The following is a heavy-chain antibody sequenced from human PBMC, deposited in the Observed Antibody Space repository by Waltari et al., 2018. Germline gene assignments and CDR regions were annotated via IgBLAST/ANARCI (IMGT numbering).Heavy chain of an antibody. J-gene: IGHJ6*02. D-gene: IGHD1-1*01. V-gene: IGHV1-69*05. CDR1: GGTFANYG. CDR2: ILPMFNTS. CDR3: ARTLPPDNKSWHYYFGMDV. Sequence: QVQLVQSGAEAKKTGSSVKVTCKSSGGTFANYGTSWVRQAPGKGVEGMGGILPMFNTSNYAQKFKDRVTITKDESTTTAFMELSGLRFDDTAIYYCARTLPPDNKSWHYYFGMDVWGQGTTVTVSS.